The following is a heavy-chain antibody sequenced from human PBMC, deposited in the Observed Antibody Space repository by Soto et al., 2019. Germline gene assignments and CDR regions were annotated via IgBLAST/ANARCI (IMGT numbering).Heavy chain of an antibody. CDR1: GFTFSSYG. CDR2: IWYDGSNK. CDR3: ARGDYYDSSGYSYLTDY. V-gene: IGHV3-33*01. Sequence: QVQLVESGGGVVQPGRSLRLSCAASGFTFSSYGMHWVRQAPGKGLEWVAVIWYDGSNKYYADSVKGRFTISRDNSKNTLYLQMNSLRAEDTAVYYCARGDYYDSSGYSYLTDYWGQGTLVTVSS. J-gene: IGHJ4*02. D-gene: IGHD3-22*01.